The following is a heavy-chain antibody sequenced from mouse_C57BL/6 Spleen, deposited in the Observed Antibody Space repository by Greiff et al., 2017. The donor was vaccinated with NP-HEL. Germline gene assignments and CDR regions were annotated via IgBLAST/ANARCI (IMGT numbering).Heavy chain of an antibody. CDR2: IYIGNGYT. CDR3: ARDGIYYYGSSSTYYFDY. D-gene: IGHD1-1*01. J-gene: IGHJ2*01. CDR1: GYTFTSYG. V-gene: IGHV1-58*01. Sequence: EVKLQESGAELVRPGSSVKMSCKTSGYTFTSYGINWVKQRPGQGLEWIGYIYIGNGYTEYNEKFKGKATLTSDTSSSTAYMQLSSLTSEDSAIYFCARDGIYYYGSSSTYYFDYWGQGTTLTVSS.